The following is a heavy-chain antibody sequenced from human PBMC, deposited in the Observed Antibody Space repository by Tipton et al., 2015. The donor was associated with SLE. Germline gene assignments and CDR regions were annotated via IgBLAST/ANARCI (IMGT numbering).Heavy chain of an antibody. CDR1: GDSISTTSSY. D-gene: IGHD6-6*01. J-gene: IGHJ4*02. V-gene: IGHV4-39*01. CDR2: IYYTGVT. CDR3: ARGRIAARYFVY. Sequence: TLSLTCTVSGDSISTTSSYWGWIRQPPGKGLEWIGSIYYTGVTNYKPSLKSRVTISSEKSKNPLSLRLSPVTAADTSVYYCARGRIAARYFVYWGQGTLVTVSS.